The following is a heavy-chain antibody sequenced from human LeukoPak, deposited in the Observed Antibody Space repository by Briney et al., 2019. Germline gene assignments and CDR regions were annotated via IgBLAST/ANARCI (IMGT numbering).Heavy chain of an antibody. CDR1: GFTFSSYS. Sequence: GGSLRLSCAASGFTFSSYSMNRVRQAPGKGLEWVSSISSSSSYIYYADSVKGRFTISRDNAKNSLYLQMNSLRAEDTAVYYCASDYYNSSGYYGDAFDIWGQGTMVTVSS. V-gene: IGHV3-21*01. CDR3: ASDYYNSSGYYGDAFDI. J-gene: IGHJ3*02. D-gene: IGHD3-22*01. CDR2: ISSSSSYI.